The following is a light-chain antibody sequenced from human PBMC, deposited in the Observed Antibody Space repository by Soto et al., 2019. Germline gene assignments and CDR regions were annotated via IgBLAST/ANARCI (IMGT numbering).Light chain of an antibody. CDR2: DVS. CDR1: SSDVGGYDY. Sequence: QSALTQPASVSGSPGQSITISCTGTSSDVGGYDYVSWYQQHPGKVPKLMIYDVSSRPSGVSNRFSGSKSGNTASLIISGLQAEEEADYYCSSYASSSTLVFGGGTKLTVL. CDR3: SSYASSSTLV. J-gene: IGLJ2*01. V-gene: IGLV2-14*01.